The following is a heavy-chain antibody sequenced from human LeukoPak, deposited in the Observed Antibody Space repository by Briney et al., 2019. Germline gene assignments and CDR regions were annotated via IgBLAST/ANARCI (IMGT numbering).Heavy chain of an antibody. J-gene: IGHJ4*02. Sequence: SETLSLTCTVSGGFISGYYWSWIRQPPGKGLEWIGEINHSGSTNYNPSLKSRVTISVDTSKNQFSLKLSSVTAADTAVYYCARLTAAGTLDYWGQGTLVTVSS. V-gene: IGHV4-34*01. CDR2: INHSGST. CDR1: GGFISGYY. CDR3: ARLTAAGTLDY. D-gene: IGHD6-13*01.